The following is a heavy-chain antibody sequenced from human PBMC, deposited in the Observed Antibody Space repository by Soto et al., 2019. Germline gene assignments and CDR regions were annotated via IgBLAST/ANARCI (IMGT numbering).Heavy chain of an antibody. CDR2: INGYNGNT. CDR1: GYTFSNYG. V-gene: IGHV1-18*01. Sequence: QVQLAQSGGEVKKPGASVKVSCKASGYTFSNYGIGWVRQAPGQGLEWMGWINGYNGNTNYAQKFQGRVTMTTDTSTTTAYMEVTSLRSDDTAVYYCARGDSPVHFDNWGQGTLVTVSS. CDR3: ARGDSPVHFDN. D-gene: IGHD4-4*01. J-gene: IGHJ4*02.